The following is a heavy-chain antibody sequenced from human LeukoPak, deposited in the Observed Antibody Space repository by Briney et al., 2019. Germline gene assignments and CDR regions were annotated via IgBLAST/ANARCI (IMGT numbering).Heavy chain of an antibody. V-gene: IGHV1-3*01. CDR3: ARDTFGTSRPSDY. D-gene: IGHD2-2*01. CDR1: GYSLTSYA. CDR2: NNAGNGNT. Sequence: ASVKVSCKASGYSLTSYAIHWVRQAPGQRLEWMGRNNAGNGNTKYSQEFQGRVTITRDTSASTAYMELSSLRSEDTAVYFCARDTFGTSRPSDYWGQGTLVTVCS. J-gene: IGHJ4*02.